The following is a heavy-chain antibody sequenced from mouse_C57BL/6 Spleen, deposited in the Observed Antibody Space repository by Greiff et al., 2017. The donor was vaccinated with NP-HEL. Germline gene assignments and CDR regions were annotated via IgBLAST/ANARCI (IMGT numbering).Heavy chain of an antibody. Sequence: EVKLVESEGGLVQPGSSMKLSCTASGFTFSDYYMAWVRQVPEKGLEWVANINYDGSSTYYLDSLKSRFIISRDNAKNILYLQMSSLKSEDTATYYCARDIGLYSNYDYAMDYWGQGTSVTVSS. CDR2: INYDGSST. V-gene: IGHV5-16*01. J-gene: IGHJ4*01. CDR3: ARDIGLYSNYDYAMDY. D-gene: IGHD2-5*01. CDR1: GFTFSDYY.